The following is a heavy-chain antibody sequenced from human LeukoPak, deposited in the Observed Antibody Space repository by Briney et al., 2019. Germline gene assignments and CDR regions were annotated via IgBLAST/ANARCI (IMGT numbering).Heavy chain of an antibody. J-gene: IGHJ4*02. V-gene: IGHV3-9*01. Sequence: GGSLRLSCAASGFTFGDYAMHLVRLAPGKGLEWVSGISWNSGSIGYADSVKGRFTISRDNAKNSLYLQMNSLRAEDTALYYCAKDRYYDSSGYYCDYWGQGTLVTVSS. CDR2: ISWNSGSI. CDR3: AKDRYYDSSGYYCDY. CDR1: GFTFGDYA. D-gene: IGHD3-22*01.